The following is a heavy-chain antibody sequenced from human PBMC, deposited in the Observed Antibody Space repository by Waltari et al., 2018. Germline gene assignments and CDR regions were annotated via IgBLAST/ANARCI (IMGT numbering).Heavy chain of an antibody. V-gene: IGHV3-33*01. Sequence: QVQLVESGGGVVPPGRSLRLSCAASGFTFSSYGMHWVRQAPGKGLEWVAVIWYEGSKKYYADSGKGRLTISRDNSKNTLYLKMNSRRAEDTAVYDCAREAGYSYGYDAFDIWGQGTMVTVSS. J-gene: IGHJ3*02. CDR2: IWYEGSKK. CDR3: AREAGYSYGYDAFDI. D-gene: IGHD5-18*01. CDR1: GFTFSSYG.